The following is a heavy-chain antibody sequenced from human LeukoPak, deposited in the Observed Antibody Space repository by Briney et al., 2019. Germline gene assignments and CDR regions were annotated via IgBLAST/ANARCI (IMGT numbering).Heavy chain of an antibody. CDR1: GYSFTSYW. D-gene: IGHD3-22*01. CDR2: IYPGDSDT. J-gene: IGHJ5*02. V-gene: IGHV5-51*01. Sequence: GESLKISCKGSGYSFTSYWIGWVRQMPGKGLEWMGIIYPGDSDTGYSPSFQGQVTISADKSISTAYLQWSSLKASDTAMYYCARGEYYYDSSGYYYFNWFDPWGQGTLVTVSS. CDR3: ARGEYYYDSSGYYYFNWFDP.